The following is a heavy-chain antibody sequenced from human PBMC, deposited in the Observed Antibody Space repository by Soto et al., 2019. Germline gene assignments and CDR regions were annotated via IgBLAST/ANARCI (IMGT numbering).Heavy chain of an antibody. CDR1: GFTFSSYG. Sequence: GGSLRLSCAASGFTFSSYGMHWVRQAPGKGLEWVAVIWYDGSNKYYADSVKGRFTISRDNSKNTLYLQMNSLRAEDTAVYYCARAVDTAMVTEGYWGQGTLVTVSS. CDR2: IWYDGSNK. V-gene: IGHV3-33*01. CDR3: ARAVDTAMVTEGY. J-gene: IGHJ4*02. D-gene: IGHD5-18*01.